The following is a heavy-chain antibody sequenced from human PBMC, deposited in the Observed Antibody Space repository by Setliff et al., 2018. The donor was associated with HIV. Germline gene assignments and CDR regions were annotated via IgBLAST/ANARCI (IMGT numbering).Heavy chain of an antibody. CDR2: INWNSGST. D-gene: IGHD3-3*01. Sequence: GGSLRLSCVASGFTFDDYSMIWVRQVPGKGLEWVSSINWNSGSTGYADSVKGRFIVSRGNAKNSLFLQMNSLRAEDTAFYYCARDVSLWNGYYNEAFDIWGQGTMVTVSS. J-gene: IGHJ3*02. V-gene: IGHV3-20*04. CDR1: GFTFDDYS. CDR3: ARDVSLWNGYYNEAFDI.